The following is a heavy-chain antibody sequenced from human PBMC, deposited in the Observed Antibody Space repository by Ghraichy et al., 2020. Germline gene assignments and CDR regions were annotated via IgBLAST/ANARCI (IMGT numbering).Heavy chain of an antibody. V-gene: IGHV3-21*01. Sequence: GESLNISCAASGFTFSSYSMNWVRQAPGKGLEWVSSISSSSSYIYYADSVKGRFTISRDNAKNSLYLQMNSLRAEDTAVYYCARDLLCSGGSCYYYYGMDVCSQGTTLTVSS. CDR1: GFTFSSYS. CDR2: ISSSSSYI. D-gene: IGHD2-15*01. J-gene: IGHJ6*02. CDR3: ARDLLCSGGSCYYYYGMDV.